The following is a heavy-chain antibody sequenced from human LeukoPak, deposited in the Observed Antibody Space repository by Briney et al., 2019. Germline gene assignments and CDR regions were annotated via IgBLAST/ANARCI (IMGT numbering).Heavy chain of an antibody. V-gene: IGHV1-24*01. J-gene: IGHJ3*02. CDR3: ATGAGDPRAFDI. D-gene: IGHD3-10*01. CDR1: GYTLTELS. CDR2: FDPEDGET. Sequence: GASVKVSCKVSGYTLTELSMHWVRQAPGKGLGWMGGFDPEDGETIYAQKFQGRVTMTEDTSTDTAYMELSSLRSEDTAVYYCATGAGDPRAFDIWGQGTMVTVSS.